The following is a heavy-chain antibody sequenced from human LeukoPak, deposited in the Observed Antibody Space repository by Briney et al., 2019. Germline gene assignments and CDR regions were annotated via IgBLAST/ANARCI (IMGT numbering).Heavy chain of an antibody. V-gene: IGHV1-69*01. Sequence: SVKVSCTASGGTFSSYAISWVRQAPGQGLEWMGGIIPIFGTANYAQKFQGRVTITADESTSTAYMELSSLRSEDTAVYYCARGHSSSWYGDAFDIWGQGTMVTVSS. CDR1: GGTFSSYA. J-gene: IGHJ3*02. D-gene: IGHD6-13*01. CDR2: IIPIFGTA. CDR3: ARGHSSSWYGDAFDI.